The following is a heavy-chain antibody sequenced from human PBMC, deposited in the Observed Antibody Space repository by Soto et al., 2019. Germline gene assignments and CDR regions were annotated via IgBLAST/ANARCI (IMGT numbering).Heavy chain of an antibody. D-gene: IGHD6-6*01. J-gene: IGHJ4*02. CDR2: IYSGGST. CDR3: AKAARVYTSSSGNDF. V-gene: IGHV3-66*01. Sequence: EVQLVESGGGLVQPGGSLRLSCAASGFTVSTKYMSWVRQAPGKGLEWVSVIYSGGSTFYADSVRGRFTISRDNSKNTVNLQMNSLRAEDTAFYFCAKAARVYTSSSGNDFWGQGTLVTVSS. CDR1: GFTVSTKY.